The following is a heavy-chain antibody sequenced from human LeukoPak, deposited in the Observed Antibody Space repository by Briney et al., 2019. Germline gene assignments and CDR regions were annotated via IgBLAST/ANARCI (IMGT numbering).Heavy chain of an antibody. V-gene: IGHV3-48*04. CDR1: GFTFSNSG. D-gene: IGHD3-10*02. CDR3: AELGITMIGGV. CDR2: ISSSGSTI. J-gene: IGHJ6*04. Sequence: GGSLRLSCAASGFTFSNSGMNWVRQAPGKGLEWVSYISSSGSTIYYADSVKGRFTISRDNAKNSLYLQMNSLRAEDTAVYYCAELGITMIGGVWGKGTTVTISS.